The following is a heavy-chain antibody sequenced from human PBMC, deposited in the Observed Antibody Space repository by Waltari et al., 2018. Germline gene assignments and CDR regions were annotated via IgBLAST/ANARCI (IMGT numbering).Heavy chain of an antibody. Sequence: QVQLVQSGAEVKKPGASVKVSCKASGYTFTGYYMHWVRQAPGQGLEWMGWINPNSGGKNYAQKFQGRVTRTRDTSISTAYMELSRLRSDDTAVYYCARDRGYCSSTSCPTDGMDVWGQGTTVTVSS. CDR3: ARDRGYCSSTSCPTDGMDV. J-gene: IGHJ6*02. V-gene: IGHV1-2*02. CDR1: GYTFTGYY. D-gene: IGHD2-2*01. CDR2: INPNSGGK.